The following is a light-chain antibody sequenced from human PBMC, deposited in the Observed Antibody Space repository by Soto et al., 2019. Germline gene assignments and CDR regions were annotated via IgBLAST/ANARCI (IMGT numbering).Light chain of an antibody. CDR3: QQYNNWWT. CDR2: DAS. Sequence: EIVLTQSPGVLSLSVGERATLSCRASQTVKSSYLAWYQQKPGQAPRLLIYDASTRATGIPARFSGSGSGTEFTLTISSLQSEDFAVYYCQQYNNWWTFGQGTKVDIK. V-gene: IGKV3-15*01. J-gene: IGKJ1*01. CDR1: QTVKSSY.